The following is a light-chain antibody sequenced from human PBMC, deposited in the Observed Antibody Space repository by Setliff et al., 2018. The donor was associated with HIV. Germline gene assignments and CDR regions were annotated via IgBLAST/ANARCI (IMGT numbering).Light chain of an antibody. CDR3: FLSYSAARRV. CDR2: DTN. V-gene: IGLV7-46*01. Sequence: QAVVTQEPSLTVSPGGTVTLTCGPSTGAVTSGHYPYWFQQKPGQAPRTLIYDTNNKHSWSPARFSGSLLGGKAALTLSGAQPEDEAAYYCFLSYSAARRVFGGGTKVTVL. CDR1: TGAVTSGHY. J-gene: IGLJ3*02.